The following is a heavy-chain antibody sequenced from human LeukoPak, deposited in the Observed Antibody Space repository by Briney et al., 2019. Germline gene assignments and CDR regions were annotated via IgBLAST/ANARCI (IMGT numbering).Heavy chain of an antibody. Sequence: GGSLRLSCATSGFSFSSHDMNWVRQAPGQGLEWVSSISGSSKSIDYADPLKGRFAISRDNARSSLFLQMNSLRVEDTGVYYCVREGSGSTHYMDVWGKGTTVTVSS. CDR1: GFSFSSHD. J-gene: IGHJ6*03. V-gene: IGHV3-21*06. CDR3: VREGSGSTHYMDV. CDR2: ISGSSKSI. D-gene: IGHD3-10*01.